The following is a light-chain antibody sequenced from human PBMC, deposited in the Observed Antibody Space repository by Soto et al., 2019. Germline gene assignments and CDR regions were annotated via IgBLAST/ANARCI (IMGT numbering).Light chain of an antibody. V-gene: IGKV1-9*01. CDR1: QAMSTY. CDR2: SAS. J-gene: IGKJ4*01. Sequence: DIQLTQSPSFLSASVGDTVTITCRASQAMSTYLAWYQQQPGKVPKLLIRSASTLQSGVPPRFSGGGSGTEFTLTICTLQPDDSGIYYCQQLNGYQLAFGGGTNVEIK. CDR3: QQLNGYQLA.